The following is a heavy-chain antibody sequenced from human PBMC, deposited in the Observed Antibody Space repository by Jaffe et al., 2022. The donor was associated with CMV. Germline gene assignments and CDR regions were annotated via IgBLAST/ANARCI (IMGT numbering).Heavy chain of an antibody. CDR2: IYSSGSL. D-gene: IGHD2-15*01. V-gene: IGHV4-4*07. CDR3: AHYKQYCTAGNGGNCFRYFDL. CDR1: GGSLNNAY. Sequence: QVQLQESGPGLVEPSETLSLTCTVSGGSLNNAYWAWIRQPAGKGLDYIGRIYSSGSLYYNPSLKSRVTMSIDMSKNRFSLEMSSVTAADTAVYFCAHYKQYCTAGNGGNCFRYFDLWGRGTLVTVSP. J-gene: IGHJ2*01.